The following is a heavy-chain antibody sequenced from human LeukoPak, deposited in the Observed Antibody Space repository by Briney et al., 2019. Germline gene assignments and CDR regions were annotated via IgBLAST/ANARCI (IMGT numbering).Heavy chain of an antibody. D-gene: IGHD2-15*01. CDR3: ASIKGYCSGGSCYSQGGYYFDY. J-gene: IGHJ4*02. CDR2: VYYSGST. Sequence: SETLSLTCTVSGGSISSGGYYWSWIRQHPGKGLEWIGYVYYSGSTYYNPSLKSRVTISVDTSKNQFSLKLSSVTAADTAVYYCASIKGYCSGGSCYSQGGYYFDYWGQGTLVTVSS. CDR1: GGSISSGGYY. V-gene: IGHV4-31*03.